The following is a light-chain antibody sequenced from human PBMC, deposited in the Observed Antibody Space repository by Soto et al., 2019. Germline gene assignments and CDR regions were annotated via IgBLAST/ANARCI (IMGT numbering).Light chain of an antibody. J-gene: IGKJ1*01. Sequence: DIQMTQSPSTLSASVGDRVTITCRASQSISTWLAWYQQKPGKVPKLLIYDASTLESGVPSRFSGSGSGTEFTLTISSLQPDDFATYYCQQYNGYSWTFGQGTKVETK. CDR1: QSISTW. V-gene: IGKV1-5*01. CDR3: QQYNGYSWT. CDR2: DAS.